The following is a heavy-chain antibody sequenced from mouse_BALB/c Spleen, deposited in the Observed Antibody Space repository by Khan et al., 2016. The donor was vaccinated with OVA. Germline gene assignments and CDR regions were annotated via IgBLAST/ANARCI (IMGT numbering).Heavy chain of an antibody. D-gene: IGHD1-1*01. J-gene: IGHJ4*01. CDR1: GYSITSGYA. CDR3: ARKNYYGYAMDY. CDR2: ISYSGST. V-gene: IGHV3-2*02. Sequence: EVKVEESGPGLVKPSQSLSLTCTVTGYSITSGYAWNWIRQFPGNKLEWMGYISYSGSTSYNPSLRSRISITRDTSKNQFFLQLNSVTTEDTATYYCARKNYYGYAMDYWGQGTSVTVSS.